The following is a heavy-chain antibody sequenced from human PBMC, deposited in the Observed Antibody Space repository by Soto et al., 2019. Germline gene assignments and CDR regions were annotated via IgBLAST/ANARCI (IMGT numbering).Heavy chain of an antibody. CDR1: GGSISSYY. J-gene: IGHJ4*02. CDR3: ARGSITGTYFDY. V-gene: IGHV4-59*01. Sequence: SETLSLTCTVSGGSISSYYWSWIRQPPGKGLEWIGYIYYSGSTNYNPSLKSRVTISVDTSKNQFSLKLSSVTAADTAVYYCARGSITGTYFDYWGQGTLVTVSS. CDR2: IYYSGST. D-gene: IGHD1-20*01.